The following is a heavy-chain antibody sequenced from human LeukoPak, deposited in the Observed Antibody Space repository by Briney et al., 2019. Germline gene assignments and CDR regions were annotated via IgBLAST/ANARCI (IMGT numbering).Heavy chain of an antibody. CDR3: AKSAGGSGSYLNY. CDR1: GFTFSSYG. V-gene: IGHV3-30*02. J-gene: IGHJ4*02. Sequence: GGSLRLSCAASGFTFSSYGMHWVRQAPGKGLEWVAFIRYDGSNKYYADSVKGRFTISRDNSKNTLYLQMSSLRAVDTAVYYCAKSAGGSGSYLNYWGQGTLVTVSS. D-gene: IGHD3-10*01. CDR2: IRYDGSNK.